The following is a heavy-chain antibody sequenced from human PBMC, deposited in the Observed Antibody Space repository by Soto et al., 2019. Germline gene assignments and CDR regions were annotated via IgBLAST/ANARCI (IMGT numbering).Heavy chain of an antibody. D-gene: IGHD1-26*01. CDR3: AKDGSHNFDY. J-gene: IGHJ4*02. CDR1: GFTFSHYA. Sequence: QVQLVESGGGVVQPGRSLRLSCAASGFTFSHYAMHWVRQAPGKGLEWVALMSYDGSNEYYADSVKGRFTISRDNSKNTRYLQMNSLRAGDTAVYYCAKDGSHNFDYWGQGTLVTVSS. CDR2: MSYDGSNE. V-gene: IGHV3-30*18.